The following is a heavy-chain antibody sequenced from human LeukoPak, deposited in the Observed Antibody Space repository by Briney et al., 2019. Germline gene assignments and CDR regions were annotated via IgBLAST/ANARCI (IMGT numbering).Heavy chain of an antibody. CDR3: ARAAVKGRYNWFDP. V-gene: IGHV4-34*01. D-gene: IGHD3-16*02. CDR2: INHSGST. J-gene: IGHJ5*02. Sequence: PSETLSLTCAVYGGSFSGAYWSCICQPPGKGLEWIGEINHSGSTNYNPSLKGRVTISVEASKNQFSLKLSSVTAVDTAVYYCARAAVKGRYNWFDPWGQGTLVTDSS. CDR1: GGSFSGAY.